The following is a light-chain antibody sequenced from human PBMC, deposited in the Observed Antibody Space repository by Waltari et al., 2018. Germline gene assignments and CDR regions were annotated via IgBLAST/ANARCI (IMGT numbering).Light chain of an antibody. J-gene: IGLJ2*01. V-gene: IGLV2-14*01. CDR1: SSDVGGYNY. Sequence: QSALTQPASGSGSPGQSITIPCTGTSSDVGGYNYVSWYQQHPGNAPKLMIYDVSNRPSGVSNRFSGSKSGNTASLPISGLQAADEADYYCSSYTSSSTRGVFGGGTKLTVL. CDR3: SSYTSSSTRGV. CDR2: DVS.